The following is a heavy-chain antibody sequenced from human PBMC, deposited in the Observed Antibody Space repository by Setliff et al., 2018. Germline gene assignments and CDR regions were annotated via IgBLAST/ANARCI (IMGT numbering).Heavy chain of an antibody. V-gene: IGHV3-48*01. J-gene: IGHJ6*03. Sequence: GGSLRLSCSASGFIFNNFWMSWVRQAPGKGLEWISYTSSGSNSIYYADSVMGRFTISRDNDRNFLYLQMNRLRPEDTAVYYCAKSGGDHCCPLYHHYYMDVWGTGTTVTVSS. CDR1: GFIFNNFW. D-gene: IGHD2-21*02. CDR3: AKSGGDHCCPLYHHYYMDV. CDR2: TSSGSNSI.